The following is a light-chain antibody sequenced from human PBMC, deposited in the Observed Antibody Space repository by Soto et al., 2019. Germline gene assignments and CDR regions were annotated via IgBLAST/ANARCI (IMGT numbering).Light chain of an antibody. J-gene: IGLJ2*01. V-gene: IGLV1-40*01. CDR2: GNN. CDR1: SSDIGSNS. CDR3: QSYDSSLSGYVV. Sequence: QSVLTQPPSASRTPGQRVTIPCSGSSSDIGSNSVNWYQQLPGAAPKLLIYGNNNRPSGVPDRFSGSKSGTSASLAITGLQAEDEADYYCQSYDSSLSGYVVFGGGTKLTVL.